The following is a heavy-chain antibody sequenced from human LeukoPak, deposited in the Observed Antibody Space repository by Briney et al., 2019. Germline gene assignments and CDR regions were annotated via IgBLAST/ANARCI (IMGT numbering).Heavy chain of an antibody. CDR2: IYYSGST. CDR3: ARPLGMGAFDI. J-gene: IGHJ3*02. D-gene: IGHD3-16*01. Sequence: SETLSLTCTVSGGSISSYYWSWIRQPPGKGLEWIGYIYYSGSTNYNPSLKSRVTISVDTSKNQFSLKLSSVTAADTAVYYCARPLGMGAFDIWGQGTMVTVSS. CDR1: GGSISSYY. V-gene: IGHV4-59*01.